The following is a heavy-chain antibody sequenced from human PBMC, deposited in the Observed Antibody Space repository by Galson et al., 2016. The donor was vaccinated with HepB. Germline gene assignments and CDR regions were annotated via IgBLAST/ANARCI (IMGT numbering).Heavy chain of an antibody. D-gene: IGHD3-9*01. Sequence: SLRLSCAASGFSFSSYAMHWVRQAPGKGLEWVAVISYDGSNKYYADSVKGRFTISRDNSKNTLYLQMNSLRAEDTAVYYCAKEGRTYYDILTGYPDNWFDPWGQGTLVTVSS. V-gene: IGHV3-30*04. CDR1: GFSFSSYA. CDR3: AKEGRTYYDILTGYPDNWFDP. CDR2: ISYDGSNK. J-gene: IGHJ5*02.